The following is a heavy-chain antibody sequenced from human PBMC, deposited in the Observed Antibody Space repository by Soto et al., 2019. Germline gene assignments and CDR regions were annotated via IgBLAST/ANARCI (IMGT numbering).Heavy chain of an antibody. D-gene: IGHD2-15*01. V-gene: IGHV4-59*01. CDR3: ARGEGYCSGANCYSYNWFDP. CDR1: GGSISGYY. CDR2: ISDRGST. J-gene: IGHJ5*02. Sequence: SETLSLTCTVSGGSISGYYWSWIRQPPGKGLEWIGYISDRGSTNYDPSLKSRVTISVDTSQNQFSVKLSSVTAADTALYYCARGEGYCSGANCYSYNWFDPRGQGTLVTVSS.